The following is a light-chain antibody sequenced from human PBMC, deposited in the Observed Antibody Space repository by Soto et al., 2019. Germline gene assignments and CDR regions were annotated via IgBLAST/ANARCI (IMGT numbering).Light chain of an antibody. CDR1: SSDVGGYNY. V-gene: IGLV2-11*01. Sequence: QSALTQPPSVSGSPGQSVTISCTGTSSDVGGYNYVSWYQQHPGKAPKLMIYDVSKRPSGVPDRFSGSKSGNTASLTISGLQAEDEADYYCCSYAGSPYVVFGGGTKVTVL. J-gene: IGLJ2*01. CDR3: CSYAGSPYVV. CDR2: DVS.